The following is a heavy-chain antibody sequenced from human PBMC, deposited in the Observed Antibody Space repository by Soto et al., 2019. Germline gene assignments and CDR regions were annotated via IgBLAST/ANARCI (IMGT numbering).Heavy chain of an antibody. CDR1: GYTFTSYG. V-gene: IGHV1-18*01. J-gene: IGHJ5*02. Sequence: ASVKVSCTASGYTFTSYGISWVRQAPGQGLEWMGWISAYNGNTNYAQKLQGRVTMTTDTSTSTAYMELRSLRSDDTAVYYCARLLRYFDWMDNWFDPWGQGPLVTVSS. CDR3: ARLLRYFDWMDNWFDP. CDR2: ISAYNGNT. D-gene: IGHD3-9*01.